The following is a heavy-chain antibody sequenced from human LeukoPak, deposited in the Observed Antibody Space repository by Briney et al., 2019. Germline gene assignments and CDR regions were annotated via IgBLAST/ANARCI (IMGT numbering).Heavy chain of an antibody. CDR2: ISDSGGAT. J-gene: IGHJ3*02. D-gene: IGHD6-13*01. Sequence: PGGSLRLSCTASGFTFSSYAMSWVRQAPGKGLEWVSAISDSGGATYYADSVKGRFTISRDNSRSALYLQMNSLRAEDTAVYYCAKDRILTAGAGAFDTWGQGTMVTLSS. CDR3: AKDRILTAGAGAFDT. CDR1: GFTFSSYA. V-gene: IGHV3-23*01.